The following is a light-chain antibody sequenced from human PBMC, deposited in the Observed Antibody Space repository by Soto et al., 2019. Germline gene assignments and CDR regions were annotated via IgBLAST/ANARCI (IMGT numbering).Light chain of an antibody. V-gene: IGKV3-15*01. CDR1: QSVSSN. CDR3: QQYGASPQT. J-gene: IGKJ1*01. Sequence: EIVMTQSPATLSVSPWERATLSCRASQSVSSNLAWYQQKPGQAPRLLTYGASTRATGIPARFSGSGSGTDFTLTISRLEPDDFAVYYCQQYGASPQTFGQGTKVDIK. CDR2: GAS.